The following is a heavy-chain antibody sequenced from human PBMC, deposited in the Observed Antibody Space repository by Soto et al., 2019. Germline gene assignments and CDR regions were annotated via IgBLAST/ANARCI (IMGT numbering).Heavy chain of an antibody. CDR1: GYSFTSYW. CDR3: ARTAAAGKYYYGVDV. V-gene: IGHV5-51*01. D-gene: IGHD6-13*01. Sequence: GECLKISCKGSGYSFTSYWIGWVRQMPGKGLEWMGIIYPGDSDTRYSPSFQGQVTISADKSISTAYLQWSSLKASDTAIYYCARTAAAGKYYYGVDVWGQGTTVTGSS. J-gene: IGHJ6*02. CDR2: IYPGDSDT.